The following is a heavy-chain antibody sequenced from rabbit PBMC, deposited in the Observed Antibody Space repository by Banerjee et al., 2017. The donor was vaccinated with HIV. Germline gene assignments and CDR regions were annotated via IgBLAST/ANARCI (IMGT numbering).Heavy chain of an antibody. CDR1: GFDFSSNA. J-gene: IGHJ4*01. Sequence: EESGGGLVQPEGSLTLTCKASGFDFSSNAMCWVRQAPGKGPEWIACIYNGDGSTYYASWVNGRFTISKTSSTTVTLQLTSLTAADTATYFCARDPGTTYNLWGQGTLVTVS. CDR3: ARDPGTTYNL. V-gene: IGHV1S47*01. D-gene: IGHD7-1*01. CDR2: IYNGDGST.